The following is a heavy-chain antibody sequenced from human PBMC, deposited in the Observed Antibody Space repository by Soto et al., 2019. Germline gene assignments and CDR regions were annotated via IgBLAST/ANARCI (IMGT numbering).Heavy chain of an antibody. Sequence: QVQLVQSGAEVKKPGSSVKVSCKASGGTFSSYTISWVRQAPGQGLEWMGRIIPILGIANYAQKFQGRVTITADKSTSTAYMELSSLRSEDTAVYYCARDLWFGELPYFDYWGQGTLVTVSS. CDR1: GGTFSSYT. D-gene: IGHD3-10*01. CDR3: ARDLWFGELPYFDY. V-gene: IGHV1-69*08. J-gene: IGHJ4*02. CDR2: IIPILGIA.